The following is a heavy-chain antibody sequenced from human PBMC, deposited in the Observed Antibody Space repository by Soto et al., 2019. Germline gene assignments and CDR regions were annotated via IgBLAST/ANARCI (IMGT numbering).Heavy chain of an antibody. CDR2: IIPIFGTA. D-gene: IGHD3-9*01. V-gene: IGHV1-69*13. Sequence: SVKVSCKASGYTFNFYGITWVRQAPGQGLEWMGGIIPIFGTANYAQKFQGRVTITADESTSTAYMELSSLRSEDTAVYYCARGPFYDILTGPPGWFDPWGQGTLVTVSS. CDR3: ARGPFYDILTGPPGWFDP. J-gene: IGHJ5*02. CDR1: GYTFNFYG.